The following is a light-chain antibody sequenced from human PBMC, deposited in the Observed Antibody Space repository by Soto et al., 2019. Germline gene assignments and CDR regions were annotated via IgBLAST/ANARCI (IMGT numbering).Light chain of an antibody. CDR3: SSYTSNSIVI. CDR1: GSDVGDYNY. Sequence: QSALTQPASVSGSPGQSITISCTGTGSDVGDYNYVSWYQQHPGKAPKLMIYEVSHRLSGVSNRFSGSKSGYTASLTISGLQDEDEADYHCSSYTSNSIVIFGGGTKLTVL. V-gene: IGLV2-14*01. CDR2: EVS. J-gene: IGLJ2*01.